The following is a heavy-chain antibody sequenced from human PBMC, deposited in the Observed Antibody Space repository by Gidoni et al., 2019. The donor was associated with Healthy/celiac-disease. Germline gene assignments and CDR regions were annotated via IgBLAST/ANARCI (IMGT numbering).Heavy chain of an antibody. D-gene: IGHD3-10*01. J-gene: IGHJ6*02. V-gene: IGHV4-4*02. Sequence: QVQLQESGPGLVKPSGPLSLTCAVSGGSISSSHWWSWVRQPPGTGLEWIGEIYHSGSTNYNPSLKSRVTISVDKSKNQFSLKLSSVTAADTAVYYCARRQDHYYGSGSYYNVGDDRPDYYYYGMDVWGQGTTVTVSS. CDR1: GGSISSSHW. CDR2: IYHSGST. CDR3: ARRQDHYYGSGSYYNVGDDRPDYYYYGMDV.